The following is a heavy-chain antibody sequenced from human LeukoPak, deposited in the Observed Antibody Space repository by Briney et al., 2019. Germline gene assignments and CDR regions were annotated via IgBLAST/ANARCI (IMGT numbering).Heavy chain of an antibody. CDR3: ARESSGYSSSWYGSAFDI. Sequence: SQTLSLTCAVSGGSISSGGYSWSWIRQPPGKGLEWIGYIYHSGSTYYNPSLKSRVTIPVDRSKNQFSLKLSSVTAADTAVYYCARESSGYSSSWYGSAFDIWGQGTMVTASS. V-gene: IGHV4-30-2*01. CDR1: GGSISSGGYS. CDR2: IYHSGST. J-gene: IGHJ3*02. D-gene: IGHD6-13*01.